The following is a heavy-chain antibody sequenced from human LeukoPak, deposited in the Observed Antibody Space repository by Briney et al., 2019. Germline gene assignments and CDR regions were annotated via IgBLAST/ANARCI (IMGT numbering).Heavy chain of an antibody. CDR3: AKDPTVYYFDY. CDR2: ISGSGRST. J-gene: IGHJ4*02. Sequence: GVSLRLSCASSGFTFSSYAMSWVRQAPGKGLEWVSAISGSGRSTYYADSVKGRFTISRDNSKNTLYLQMNSLRAEDTAVYYCAKDPTVYYFDYWGQGTLVTVSS. V-gene: IGHV3-23*01. D-gene: IGHD4-17*01. CDR1: GFTFSSYA.